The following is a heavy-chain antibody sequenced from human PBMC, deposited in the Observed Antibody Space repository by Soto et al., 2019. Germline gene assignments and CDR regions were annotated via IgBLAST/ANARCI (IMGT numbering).Heavy chain of an antibody. CDR3: ATFDYYDSSGYYALVY. J-gene: IGHJ4*02. D-gene: IGHD3-22*01. Sequence: PSETLSLTCTVSGGSISSYYWSWIRQPPGKGLEWIGYIYYSGSTNYNPSLKSRVTISVDTSKNQFSLKLSSVTAADTAVYYCATFDYYDSSGYYALVYWGQGTLVTVSS. V-gene: IGHV4-59*08. CDR1: GGSISSYY. CDR2: IYYSGST.